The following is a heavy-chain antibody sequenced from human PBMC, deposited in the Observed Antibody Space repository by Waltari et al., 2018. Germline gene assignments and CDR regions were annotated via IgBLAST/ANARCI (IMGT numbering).Heavy chain of an antibody. CDR1: GGSFSGYY. CDR3: ARGFAGGNSHFDL. D-gene: IGHD2-21*02. V-gene: IGHV4-34*01. Sequence: QVQLQQWGAGLLKPSETLSLTCAVYGGSFSGYYWSWIRQPPGKGLEWIGEINHSGSTNYNPSLKIRVTISVDTSKNQFSLKLSSVTAADTAVYYCARGFAGGNSHFDLWGRGTLVTVSS. CDR2: INHSGST. J-gene: IGHJ2*01.